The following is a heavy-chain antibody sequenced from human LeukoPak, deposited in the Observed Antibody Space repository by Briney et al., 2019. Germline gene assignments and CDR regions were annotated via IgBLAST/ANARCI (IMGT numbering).Heavy chain of an antibody. D-gene: IGHD3-16*02. V-gene: IGHV4-34*01. CDR1: GGSFSGHY. Sequence: SEILSLTCAVYGGSFSGHYWSWIRQPPGKGLEWIGEINHSGSTNYNPSLKSRLTISVDTSKNQFSLKLSSVTAADTAVYYCARQITFGGVIVTNWYSDLWGRGTLVTVSS. J-gene: IGHJ2*01. CDR3: ARQITFGGVIVTNWYSDL. CDR2: INHSGST.